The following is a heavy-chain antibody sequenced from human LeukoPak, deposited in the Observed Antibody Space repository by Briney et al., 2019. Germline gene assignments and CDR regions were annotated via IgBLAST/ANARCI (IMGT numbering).Heavy chain of an antibody. CDR3: ARGGRYCSSTSCYLDY. CDR2: INSDGSST. V-gene: IGHV3-74*01. J-gene: IGHJ4*02. CDR1: GFTFSSYW. Sequence: GGSLRLSCAASGFTFSSYWMHWVRQAPGKGLVWVSCINSDGSSTSYADSVKGRFAISRDSAKNTLYLQMNSLRAEDTAVYYCARGGRYCSSTSCYLDYWGQGTLVTVSS. D-gene: IGHD2-2*01.